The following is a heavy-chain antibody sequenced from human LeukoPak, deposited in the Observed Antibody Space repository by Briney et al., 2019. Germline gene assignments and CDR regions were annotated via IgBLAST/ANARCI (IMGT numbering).Heavy chain of an antibody. CDR1: GFTFSSYS. J-gene: IGHJ4*02. V-gene: IGHV3-48*01. CDR3: ARAYCGGDCSSPFDC. Sequence: GGSLRLSCAASGFTFSSYSMNWVRQAPGKGLEWVSYISSSSTIYYADSVKGRFSISRDNAKNSLYLQMNSLRAEDTAVYYCARAYCGGDCSSPFDCWGQGTLVTVSS. CDR2: ISSSSTI. D-gene: IGHD2-21*01.